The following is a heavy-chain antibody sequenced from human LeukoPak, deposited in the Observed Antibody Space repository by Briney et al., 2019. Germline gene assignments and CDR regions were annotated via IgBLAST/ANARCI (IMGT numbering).Heavy chain of an antibody. D-gene: IGHD1-26*01. CDR3: ASNSGSYYPYYYYYYMDV. Sequence: SETLSLTCTVSGGSISSYYWSWIRQPPGKGLEWIGYIYYSGSTNYNPSLKSRVTISVDTSKNQFSLKLSSVTAADTAVYYCASNSGSYYPYYYYYYMDVWGKGTTVTVSS. J-gene: IGHJ6*03. CDR2: IYYSGST. CDR1: GGSISSYY. V-gene: IGHV4-59*08.